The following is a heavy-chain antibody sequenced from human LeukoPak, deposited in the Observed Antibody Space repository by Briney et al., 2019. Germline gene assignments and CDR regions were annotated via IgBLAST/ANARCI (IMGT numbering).Heavy chain of an antibody. J-gene: IGHJ2*01. Sequence: ASVKVSCKASGYTFTSYGISWVRQAPGQGLGWMGWISAYNGNTNYAQKLQGRVTMTADTSTSTAYMELRSLRSDDTAVYYCARRPIAAAVDWYFDLWGRGTLVTVSS. CDR3: ARRPIAAAVDWYFDL. D-gene: IGHD6-13*01. V-gene: IGHV1-18*01. CDR2: ISAYNGNT. CDR1: GYTFTSYG.